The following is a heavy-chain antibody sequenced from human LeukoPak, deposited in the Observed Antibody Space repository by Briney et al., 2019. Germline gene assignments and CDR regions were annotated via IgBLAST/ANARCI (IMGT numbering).Heavy chain of an antibody. V-gene: IGHV4-59*01. CDR2: IYYSGST. D-gene: IGHD3-10*01. J-gene: IGHJ6*03. Sequence: PSETLSLTCTVSGGSISSYYWSWIRQPPGKGLEWIGYIYYSGSTNYNPSLKSRVTISVDTSKNQFSLKLSSVTAADTAVYYCARGGPRLTMVRGVIIPLYYYYMDVWGKGTTVTISS. CDR1: GGSISSYY. CDR3: ARGGPRLTMVRGVIIPLYYYYMDV.